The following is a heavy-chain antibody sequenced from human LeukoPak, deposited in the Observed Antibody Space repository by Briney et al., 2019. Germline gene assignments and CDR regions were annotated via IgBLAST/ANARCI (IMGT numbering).Heavy chain of an antibody. CDR2: IKQDGSET. V-gene: IGHV3-7*01. J-gene: IGHJ4*02. Sequence: GGSLRLSCAASGFTFNRYSMNWVRQAPGKGLEWVANIKQDGSETYYLDSVRGRFTISRDNAKNSMYLQMNSLKAEDTAVYYCVGCSGGTCSDFDYWGRGTLVTVSS. D-gene: IGHD2-15*01. CDR3: VGCSGGTCSDFDY. CDR1: GFTFNRYS.